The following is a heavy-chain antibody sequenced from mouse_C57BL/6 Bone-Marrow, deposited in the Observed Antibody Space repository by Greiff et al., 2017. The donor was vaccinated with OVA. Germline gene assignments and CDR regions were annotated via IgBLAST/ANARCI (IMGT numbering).Heavy chain of an antibody. CDR2: INPGSGGT. D-gene: IGHD3-2*02. J-gene: IGHJ2*01. Sequence: QVQLQQSGAELVRPGTSVKVSCKASGYAFTNYLIEWVKQRPGQGLEWIGVINPGSGGTNYTEKFKGKATLTADKSSSTAYMQLSSLTSEDSAVYFCARGKDSSGDDDDWGQGTTLTVSS. CDR1: GYAFTNYL. V-gene: IGHV1-54*01. CDR3: ARGKDSSGDDDD.